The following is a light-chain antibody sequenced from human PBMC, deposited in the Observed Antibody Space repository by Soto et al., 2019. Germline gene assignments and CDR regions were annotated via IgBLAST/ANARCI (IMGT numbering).Light chain of an antibody. Sequence: SALTQPASVSGSPGQSITISCTGTSSDVGGYNYVSWYQQHPGKAPKLMIYEVSNRPSGVSNRFSGSKSGNTASLTISGLQPEVEADYYCSSFTTSSTVVFGGGTKLTVL. CDR2: EVS. J-gene: IGLJ2*01. CDR1: SSDVGGYNY. V-gene: IGLV2-14*01. CDR3: SSFTTSSTVV.